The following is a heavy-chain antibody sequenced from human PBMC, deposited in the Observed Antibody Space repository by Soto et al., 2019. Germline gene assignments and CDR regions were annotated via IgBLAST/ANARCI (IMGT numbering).Heavy chain of an antibody. Sequence: SLRLTCAASGFTFSSYAMSWVRQAPGKGLEWVSAISGSGGSTYYADSVKGRFTISRDNSKNTLYLQMNSLRAEDTAVYYCAKDEGFLEWLNFDYWGQGTLVTVSS. CDR2: ISGSGGST. D-gene: IGHD3-3*01. J-gene: IGHJ4*02. CDR3: AKDEGFLEWLNFDY. V-gene: IGHV3-23*01. CDR1: GFTFSSYA.